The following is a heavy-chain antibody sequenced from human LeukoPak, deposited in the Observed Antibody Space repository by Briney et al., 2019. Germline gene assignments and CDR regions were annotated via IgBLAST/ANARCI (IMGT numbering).Heavy chain of an antibody. D-gene: IGHD1-1*01. V-gene: IGHV3-23*01. Sequence: GGSLRLSCAASGFTFSSYAMSWVRQAPGKGLEWVSAISGSGGSTYYADSVKGRFTISRDNPKNTLYLQMNSLRAEDTAVYYCATSPNEYSPLNYWGQGTLVTVSS. J-gene: IGHJ4*02. CDR1: GFTFSSYA. CDR2: ISGSGGST. CDR3: ATSPNEYSPLNY.